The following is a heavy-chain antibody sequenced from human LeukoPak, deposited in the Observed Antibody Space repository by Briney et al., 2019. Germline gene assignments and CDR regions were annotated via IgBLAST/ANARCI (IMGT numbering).Heavy chain of an antibody. CDR1: CDSMTRYY. CDR2: VHTTGHT. D-gene: IGHD3-16*01. CDR3: ARGDYCAGGGRNWFDP. Sequence: SATLSLTCTLSCDSMTRYYWSFIRHPAGKGLEWLGRVHTTGHTWDKASLKSLFGMSVDPSKNQFSLRLTSVTAADTAVFYRARGDYCAGGGRNWFDPWRQGTRVTVSS. V-gene: IGHV4-4*07. J-gene: IGHJ5*02.